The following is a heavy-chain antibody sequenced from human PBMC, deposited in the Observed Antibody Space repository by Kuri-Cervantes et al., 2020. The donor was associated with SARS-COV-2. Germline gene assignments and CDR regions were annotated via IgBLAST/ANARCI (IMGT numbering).Heavy chain of an antibody. J-gene: IGHJ4*02. CDR1: GFTFSSYA. V-gene: IGHV3-23*01. Sequence: GGSLRLSCAASGFTFSSYAMSWVRQAPGKGLEWVSAISGSGGSTYYADSVKGRFTISRDNSKNTLYLQMNSLRAEDTAVYYCAKEGYDFWSGGKRAPLDYWGQGTLVTDSS. D-gene: IGHD3-3*01. CDR2: ISGSGGST. CDR3: AKEGYDFWSGGKRAPLDY.